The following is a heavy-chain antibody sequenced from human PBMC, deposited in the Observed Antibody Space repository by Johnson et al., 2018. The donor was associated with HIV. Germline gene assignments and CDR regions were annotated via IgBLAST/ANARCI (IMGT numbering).Heavy chain of an antibody. CDR3: AKAFSSSWSDAFDI. J-gene: IGHJ3*02. CDR2: IGTAGDT. CDR1: GFTFSSYD. D-gene: IGHD6-13*01. V-gene: IGHV3-13*01. Sequence: VQLVESGGGLVQPGGSLRLSCAASGFTFSSYDMHWVRQATGKGLEWVSAIGTAGDTYYPGSVKGRFTISRENAKNSLYLQMNSLRAEDTAVYYCAKAFSSSWSDAFDIWGQGTMVNVSS.